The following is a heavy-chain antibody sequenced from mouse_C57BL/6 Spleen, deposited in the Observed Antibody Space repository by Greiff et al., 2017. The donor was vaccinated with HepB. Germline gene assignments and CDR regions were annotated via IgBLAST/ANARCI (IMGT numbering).Heavy chain of an antibody. CDR1: GFTFSSYG. J-gene: IGHJ2*01. Sequence: EVHLVESGGDLVKPGGSLKLSCAASGFTFSSYGMSWVRQTPDKRLEWVATISSGGSYTYYPDSVKGRFTISRDNAKNTLYLQMSSLKSEDTAMYYCARLNYYGSSYSYYFDYWGQGTTLTVSS. CDR3: ARLNYYGSSYSYYFDY. D-gene: IGHD1-1*01. CDR2: ISSGGSYT. V-gene: IGHV5-6*01.